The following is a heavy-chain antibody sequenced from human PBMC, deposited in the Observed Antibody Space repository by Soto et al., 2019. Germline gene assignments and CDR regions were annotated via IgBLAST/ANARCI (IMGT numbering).Heavy chain of an antibody. CDR1: GFSFSSYW. V-gene: IGHV3-7*03. J-gene: IGHJ6*02. CDR2: IKQDESER. CDR3: ARDLGLGAAGRGYWYYYGMDV. Sequence: EVQLVESGGGLVQPGGSLRLSCAASGFSFSSYWMTWVRQAPGKGLEWVANIKQDESERYYVDSVNGRFTISRDNAKNSLYLQMISLRGEDTAVYYCARDLGLGAAGRGYWYYYGMDVWGQGTTVTVSS. D-gene: IGHD6-13*01.